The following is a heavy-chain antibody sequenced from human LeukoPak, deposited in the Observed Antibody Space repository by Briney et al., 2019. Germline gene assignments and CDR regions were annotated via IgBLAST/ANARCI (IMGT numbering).Heavy chain of an antibody. CDR1: GYTFTSYG. Sequence: ASVKVSCKASGYTFTSYGISWVRQAPGQGLEWTGWISAYNGNTNYAQKLQGRVTMTTDTSTSTAYMELRSLRSEDTAVYYCAREGWQWLVLDYWGQGTLVTVSS. J-gene: IGHJ4*02. CDR2: ISAYNGNT. D-gene: IGHD6-19*01. CDR3: AREGWQWLVLDY. V-gene: IGHV1-18*01.